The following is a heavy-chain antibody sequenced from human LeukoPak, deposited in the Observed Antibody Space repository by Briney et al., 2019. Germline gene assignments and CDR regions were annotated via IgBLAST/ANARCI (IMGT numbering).Heavy chain of an antibody. CDR2: LSGSGGDT. D-gene: IGHD6-6*01. V-gene: IGHV3-23*01. J-gene: IGHJ4*02. CDR1: GFTFGHNA. CDR3: AKGAPSSSSIFDF. Sequence: GGSLRLSCVASGFTFGHNAMAWVRQAPGRRLEWVSALSGSGGDTFYADSVKGRFTISRDNSKNTLYLQLSSLRPDDTAVYYCAKGAPSSSSIFDFWGPGTLVTVSS.